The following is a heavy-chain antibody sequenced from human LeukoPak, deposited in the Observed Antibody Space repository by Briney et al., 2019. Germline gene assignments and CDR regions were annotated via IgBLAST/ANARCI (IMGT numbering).Heavy chain of an antibody. CDR1: GFTFSASA. CDR3: ARDSSYEFDI. J-gene: IGHJ3*02. V-gene: IGHV3-48*02. Sequence: GGSLRLSCAASGFTFSASAMHWVRQASGKGLEWVSYISSSSSNIKYGDSVKGRFTISRDNAKNSLYLQMNSLRDEDTAVYYCARDSSYEFDIWGQGTVVTVSS. CDR2: ISSSSSNI. D-gene: IGHD3-16*01.